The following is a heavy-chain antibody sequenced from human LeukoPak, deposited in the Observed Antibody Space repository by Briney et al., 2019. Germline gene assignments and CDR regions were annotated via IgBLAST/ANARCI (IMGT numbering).Heavy chain of an antibody. J-gene: IGHJ3*02. Sequence: TGGSLRLSCAVSGFIFSKYAMHWVRQAPGKGLEWVSVISYYGSNKDYTDSVKGRCNVSRENSKNTLYLEMNSLRVEDTAVYYCAGTSSTVFGFHIWGQGTMVTVSS. CDR1: GFIFSKYA. V-gene: IGHV3-30*04. D-gene: IGHD4-17*01. CDR3: AGTSSTVFGFHI. CDR2: ISYYGSNK.